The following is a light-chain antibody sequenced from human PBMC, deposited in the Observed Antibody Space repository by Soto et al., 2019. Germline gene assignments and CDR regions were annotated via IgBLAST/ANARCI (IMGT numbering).Light chain of an antibody. J-gene: IGLJ2*01. CDR3: AAWDDTLNGPL. CDR2: ATN. V-gene: IGLV1-44*01. Sequence: QSVLTQPPSASGTPGQTVTISCSGSRSNFGRNAVSWYQQVPGMAPKLLVFATNKRPSGVPDRFSGSASGASASLAISGLQSEDEADYYCAAWDDTLNGPLFGGGTKLTVL. CDR1: RSNFGRNA.